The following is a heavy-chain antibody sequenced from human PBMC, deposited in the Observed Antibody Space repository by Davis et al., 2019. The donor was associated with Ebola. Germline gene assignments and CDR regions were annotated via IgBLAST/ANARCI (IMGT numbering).Heavy chain of an antibody. J-gene: IGHJ6*04. D-gene: IGHD3-10*01. Sequence: PGGSLRLSCAASGFTFSSYAMSWVRQAPGKGLEWVSAISGSGGSTSYAQKFQGRVTMTRDTSTSTVYMELSSLRSEDTAVYYCARGGYYYGSGSYWGYYYYGMDVWGKGTTVTVSS. CDR2: ISGSGGST. CDR1: GFTFSSYA. V-gene: IGHV3-23*01. CDR3: ARGGYYYGSGSYWGYYYYGMDV.